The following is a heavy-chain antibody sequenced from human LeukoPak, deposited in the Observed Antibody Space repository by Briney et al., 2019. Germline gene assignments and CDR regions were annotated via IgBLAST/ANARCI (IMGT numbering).Heavy chain of an antibody. CDR1: GGSLSGYY. J-gene: IGHJ6*03. V-gene: IGHV4-34*01. Sequence: SETLSLTCAVYGGSLSGYYWSWIRQPPGKGLEWIGEINHSGSTNYNPSLKSRVTISVDTSKNQFPLKLSSVTAADTAVYYCARGGPPYYYYYMDVWGKGTTVTVSS. CDR2: INHSGST. CDR3: ARGGPPYYYYYMDV.